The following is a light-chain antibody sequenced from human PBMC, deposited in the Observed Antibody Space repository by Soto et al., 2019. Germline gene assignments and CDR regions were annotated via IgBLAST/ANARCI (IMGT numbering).Light chain of an antibody. CDR1: QSVSSN. J-gene: IGKJ1*01. CDR3: QQYNNWPPWT. CDR2: GAS. Sequence: EIVMTQSPATLSVSPGERATLSCRASQSVSSNLVWYQQKPGQAPRLLMYGASTRATGIPARFSGSGSGTEFTLTISSLPSEDFAVYYCQQYNNWPPWTFGQGTKVEIK. V-gene: IGKV3-15*01.